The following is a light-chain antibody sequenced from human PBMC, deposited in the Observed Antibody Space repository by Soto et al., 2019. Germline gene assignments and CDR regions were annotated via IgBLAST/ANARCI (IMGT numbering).Light chain of an antibody. CDR2: GVS. CDR3: YSARSSSSTFDV. V-gene: IGLV2-14*03. J-gene: IGLJ1*01. CDR1: SSGIGGSNY. Sequence: QSALPQPASVSGSPGQSIIMSCAGTSSGIGGSNYVSWYQQHPGKAPKLMIYGVSNRPSGVSNRFSGSKSGNTASLTISGLQAEDEADYFCYSARSSSSTFDVFGTGTKLTVL.